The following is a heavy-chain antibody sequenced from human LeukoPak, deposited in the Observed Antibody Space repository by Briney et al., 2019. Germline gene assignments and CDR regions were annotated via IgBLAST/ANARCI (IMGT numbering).Heavy chain of an antibody. CDR3: ARDPRDSSGSLFDY. CDR1: GGTFSSYA. CDR2: IIPILGIA. V-gene: IGHV1-69*04. J-gene: IGHJ4*02. Sequence: SVKVSCKASGGTFSSYAISWVRQAPGQVLEWMGRIIPILGIANYAQKFQGRVTITADKSTSTAYMELSSLRSEDTAVYYCARDPRDSSGSLFDYWGQGTLVTVSS. D-gene: IGHD3-22*01.